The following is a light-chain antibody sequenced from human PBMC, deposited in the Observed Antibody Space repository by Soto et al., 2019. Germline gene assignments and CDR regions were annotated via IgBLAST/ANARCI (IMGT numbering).Light chain of an antibody. CDR3: QTWGTGIRV. J-gene: IGLJ3*02. CDR1: SEHSNYA. V-gene: IGLV4-69*01. Sequence: HLVLTQSPSASASLGASVKLTCTLSSEHSNYAIAWHQQQPGKGPRYLMRLNTGGSHTKGDGIPDRFSGSSSGAERYLTISSLQSEDEADYYCQTWGTGIRVFGGGTKLTVL. CDR2: LNTGGSH.